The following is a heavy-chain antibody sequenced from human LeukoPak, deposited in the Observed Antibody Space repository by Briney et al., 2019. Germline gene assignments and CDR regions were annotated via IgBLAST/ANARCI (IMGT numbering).Heavy chain of an antibody. CDR2: FFWDGDK. V-gene: IGHV2-5*02. CDR3: AHRRRSSGSGNWFDP. CDR1: GFSLTTSRVG. Sequence: SGPTLVNAPPPLTLTGAFSGFSLTTSRVGVAWIPQPPGKALERLALFFWDGDKRYSPSLESSLTITKDTSKNQVVLTLTNMDPVDTGTYFCAHRRRSSGSGNWFDPWGQGTLVTVSS. J-gene: IGHJ5*02. D-gene: IGHD3-10*01.